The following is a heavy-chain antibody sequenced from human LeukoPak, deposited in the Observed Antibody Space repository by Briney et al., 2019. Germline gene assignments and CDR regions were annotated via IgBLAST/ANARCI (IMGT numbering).Heavy chain of an antibody. CDR1: GDTYSSYA. V-gene: IGHV1-69*04. CDR3: ARDLFDYDSSGYPPYFHY. CDR2: IIPILGIA. Sequence: SVKVTRMASGDTYSSYAINWVRPAPGQGLEWMGRIIPILGIANYAQKFQGRVTITADKYTSTAYMELSSLRSGDTAVYYCARDLFDYDSSGYPPYFHYWGQ. D-gene: IGHD3-22*01. J-gene: IGHJ4*02.